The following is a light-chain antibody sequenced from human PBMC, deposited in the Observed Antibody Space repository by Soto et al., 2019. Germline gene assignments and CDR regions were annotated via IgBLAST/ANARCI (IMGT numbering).Light chain of an antibody. Sequence: QSVLTQPPSASGTPGQRVTISCSGSSSNIGSNTVNWYQQLPGTAPKLLIYRNNQRPSGVPDRFSGSKSGTSASLAISGLHSEDEADYYCAAWDDSLKGVIFGGGTKLT. V-gene: IGLV1-44*01. J-gene: IGLJ2*01. CDR1: SSNIGSNT. CDR3: AAWDDSLKGVI. CDR2: RNN.